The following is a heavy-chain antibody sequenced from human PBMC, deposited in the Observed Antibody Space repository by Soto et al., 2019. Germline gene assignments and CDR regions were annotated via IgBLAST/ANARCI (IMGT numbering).Heavy chain of an antibody. CDR3: ARDFTGQGYFDL. V-gene: IGHV3-30-3*01. CDR2: ISYDGSNK. J-gene: IGHJ2*01. CDR1: GFTFSSYA. Sequence: QVQLVESGGGVVQPGRSLRLSCAASGFTFSSYAMHWVRQAPGTGLEWVAVISYDGSNKYYADSVKGRFTISRDNSKNTLYLQMNSLRAEDTAVYYCARDFTGQGYFDLWGRGTLVTVSS.